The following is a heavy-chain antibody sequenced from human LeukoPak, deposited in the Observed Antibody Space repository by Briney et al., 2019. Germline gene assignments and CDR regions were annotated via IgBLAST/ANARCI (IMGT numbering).Heavy chain of an antibody. CDR1: GFTFSSYE. J-gene: IGHJ6*04. CDR3: AELGITMIGGV. Sequence: GGSLRLSSAASGFTFSSYEMNWVRQGPGKGLECVSYISSSGSTIYYADSVKGRFTISRDNAKNSLYLQMNSLRAEDTAVYYCAELGITMIGGVWGKGTTVTISS. CDR2: ISSSGSTI. D-gene: IGHD3-10*02. V-gene: IGHV3-48*03.